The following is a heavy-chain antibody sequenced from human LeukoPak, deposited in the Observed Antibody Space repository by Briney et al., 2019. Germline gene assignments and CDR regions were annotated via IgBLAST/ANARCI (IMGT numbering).Heavy chain of an antibody. J-gene: IGHJ4*02. CDR3: ARVSAARETGTFDY. Sequence: SVKVSCKASGGTFSSYAISWVRQAPGQGLEWMGRIIPILGIANYAQKFQGRVTITADKSTSTAYMELGSLRSEDTAVYYCARVSAARETGTFDYWGQGTLVTVSS. V-gene: IGHV1-69*04. CDR1: GGTFSSYA. CDR2: IIPILGIA. D-gene: IGHD1-14*01.